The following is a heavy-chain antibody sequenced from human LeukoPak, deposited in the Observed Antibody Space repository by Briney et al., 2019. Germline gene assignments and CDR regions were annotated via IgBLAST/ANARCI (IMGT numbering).Heavy chain of an antibody. J-gene: IGHJ5*02. CDR3: AKGVGSGYPEATMNWFDP. Sequence: PGGSLRLSCAASGFIFDDYAMHWVRQAPGKGLEWVSGISWNSGSIGYADSVKGRFTISRDNAKNSLYLQMNSLRAEDTALYYCAKGVGSGYPEATMNWFDPWGQGTLVTVSS. CDR2: ISWNSGSI. V-gene: IGHV3-9*01. CDR1: GFIFDDYA. D-gene: IGHD3-22*01.